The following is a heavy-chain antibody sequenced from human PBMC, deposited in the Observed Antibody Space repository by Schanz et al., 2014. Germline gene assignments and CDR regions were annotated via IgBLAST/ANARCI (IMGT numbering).Heavy chain of an antibody. J-gene: IGHJ4*02. D-gene: IGHD3-3*01. CDR1: GFIFSNSW. V-gene: IGHV3-7*01. CDR2: IKQDGSEK. CDR3: ARGVRIDY. Sequence: EVQLVESGGGLVQPGGSLRLSCAASGFIFSNSWMSWVRQAPGKGLEWVADIKQDGSEKYYVDSVKGRFTISRDNAKNSLYLQMNSLTAEDTAVYYCARGVRIDYSGQGTLVTFSA.